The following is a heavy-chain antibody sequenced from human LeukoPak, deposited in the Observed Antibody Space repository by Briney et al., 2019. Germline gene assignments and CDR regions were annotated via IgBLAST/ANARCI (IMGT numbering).Heavy chain of an antibody. CDR2: IYYSGST. Sequence: SETLSLTCTVSGGSISSGGYYWSWIRQHPGKGLEWIGYIYYSGSTYCNPSLKSRVTISVDTSKNQFSLKLSSVTAADTAVYYCARIGNSYDSSGYYIDYWGQGTLVTVSS. J-gene: IGHJ4*02. CDR3: ARIGNSYDSSGYYIDY. CDR1: GGSISSGGYY. V-gene: IGHV4-31*03. D-gene: IGHD3-22*01.